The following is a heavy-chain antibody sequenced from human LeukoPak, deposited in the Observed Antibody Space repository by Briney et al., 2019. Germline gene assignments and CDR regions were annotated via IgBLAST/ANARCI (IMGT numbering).Heavy chain of an antibody. D-gene: IGHD5/OR15-5a*01. J-gene: IGHJ3*02. CDR2: INTGGGT. CDR1: RYGLVSYT. CDR3: ARELHSVTWGPFDI. Sequence: GGSLRPSSLSPRYGLVSYTINSVRQAPGKRLEWVSAINTGGGTSSADSVKGRFTISRDNSESTLYLQMSSLRAEDTAVYYCARELHSVTWGPFDIWGQGTVVTVSS. V-gene: IGHV3-23*01.